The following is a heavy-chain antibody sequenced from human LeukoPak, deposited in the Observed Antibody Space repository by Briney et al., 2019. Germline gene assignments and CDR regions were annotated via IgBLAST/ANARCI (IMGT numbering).Heavy chain of an antibody. CDR2: IRSKTYGGGI. V-gene: IGHV3-49*03. Sequence: PGRSLRLSCTTSGFTFGDHGLSWFRQGPGKGLEWVGFIRSKTYGGGIEYAASVKGRFTISRDDSKSIAYLRMNSLKTEGTAVYYCARAPYYDFILDYWGQGTLVTVSS. CDR1: GFTFGDHG. D-gene: IGHD3-3*01. CDR3: ARAPYYDFILDY. J-gene: IGHJ4*02.